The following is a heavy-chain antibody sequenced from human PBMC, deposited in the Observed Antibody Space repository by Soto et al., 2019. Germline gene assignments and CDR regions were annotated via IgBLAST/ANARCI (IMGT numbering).Heavy chain of an antibody. J-gene: IGHJ5*02. CDR1: GGTFSSYA. Sequence: ASVKVSCKASGGTFSSYAISWVRQAPGQGLEWMGGIIPIFGTANYAQKFQGRVTITADKSTSTAYMELSSLRSEDTAVYYCARPRIQLGFDPWGQGTLLTVSS. CDR3: ARPRIQLGFDP. D-gene: IGHD5-18*01. CDR2: IIPIFGTA. V-gene: IGHV1-69*06.